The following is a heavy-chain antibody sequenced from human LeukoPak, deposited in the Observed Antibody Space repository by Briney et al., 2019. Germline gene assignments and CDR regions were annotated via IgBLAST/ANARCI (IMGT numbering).Heavy chain of an antibody. Sequence: SVKVSCKTSGGTFSSYAISWVRQAPGQGLEWMGGIIPIFGTANYAQKFQGRVTITADKSTSTAYMELSSLRSEDTAVYYCARASTPYAPAFYGMDVWGKGTTVTVSS. D-gene: IGHD2-2*01. CDR2: IIPIFGTA. CDR1: GGTFSSYA. V-gene: IGHV1-69*06. CDR3: ARASTPYAPAFYGMDV. J-gene: IGHJ6*04.